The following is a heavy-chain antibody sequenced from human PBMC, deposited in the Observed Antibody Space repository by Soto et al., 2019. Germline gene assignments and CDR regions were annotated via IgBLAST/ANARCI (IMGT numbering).Heavy chain of an antibody. CDR3: ARQWAHDWNGRDFLDF. V-gene: IGHV4-59*08. Sequence: SETLSLTCTVSGCSLRNYYWSWIRQPPGKGLEWIGHIYYSGNTNYNPSLRSRVTMSVDTSKSQFSLTVTSVTAADTAVYYCARQWAHDWNGRDFLDFWGQGTMVTVSS. CDR2: IYYSGNT. J-gene: IGHJ3*01. CDR1: GCSLRNYY. D-gene: IGHD1-1*01.